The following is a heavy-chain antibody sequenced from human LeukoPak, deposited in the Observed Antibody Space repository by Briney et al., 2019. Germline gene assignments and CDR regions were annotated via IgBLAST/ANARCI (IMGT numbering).Heavy chain of an antibody. CDR1: GFTISSYG. J-gene: IGHJ3*02. V-gene: IGHV3-33*01. Sequence: PGRSLRLSCAASGFTISSYGMHWVRQAPGKGLEWVAVIWYDGSNKYYADSVKGRFTISRDNSKNTLYLQMNSLRAEDTAVYYCARGGAYYYDSSGYYSDAFDIWGQGTMVTVSS. CDR2: IWYDGSNK. CDR3: ARGGAYYYDSSGYYSDAFDI. D-gene: IGHD3-22*01.